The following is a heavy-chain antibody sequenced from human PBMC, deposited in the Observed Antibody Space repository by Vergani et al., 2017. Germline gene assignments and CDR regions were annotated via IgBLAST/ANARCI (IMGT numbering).Heavy chain of an antibody. V-gene: IGHV4-61*02. CDR3: ARGGVDTAMVIVHYYYGMDV. CDR2: IYTSGST. Sequence: QVQLQESGPGLVKPSQTLSLTCTVSGGSISSGSYYWSWIRQPAGKGLEWIWRIYTSGSTNYNPSLKSRVTISVDTSKNQFSLKLSSVTAADTAVYYCARGGVDTAMVIVHYYYGMDVWGQGTTVTVSS. CDR1: GGSISSGSYY. J-gene: IGHJ6*02. D-gene: IGHD5-18*01.